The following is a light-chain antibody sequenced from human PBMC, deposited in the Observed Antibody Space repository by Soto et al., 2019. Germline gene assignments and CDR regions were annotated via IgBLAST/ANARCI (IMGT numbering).Light chain of an antibody. J-gene: IGKJ1*01. CDR1: QSVSSN. Sequence: EIVMTQSPATLSVSPGERATLSCRASQSVSSNLAWYQQKPGQGPRLLIYGASTRATGIPARFSGSGSGTEFPLTISSLQSEDFAVYYCQQYNKWPPNAFGQGTKVEIK. CDR3: QQYNKWPPNA. V-gene: IGKV3-15*01. CDR2: GAS.